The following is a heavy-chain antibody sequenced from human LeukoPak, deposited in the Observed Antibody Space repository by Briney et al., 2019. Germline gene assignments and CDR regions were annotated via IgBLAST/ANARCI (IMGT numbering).Heavy chain of an antibody. Sequence: GGSLRLSCAASGFTLSSYEMNWVRQAPGKGLEWVSFISTSSSYIHNADSVKGRFTISRDNAENSLYLQMNSLRAEDTAVYYCARAAIAAARIYYYMDVWGKGTTVTVSS. D-gene: IGHD6-13*01. CDR1: GFTLSSYE. V-gene: IGHV3-21*01. CDR3: ARAAIAAARIYYYMDV. CDR2: ISTSSSYI. J-gene: IGHJ6*03.